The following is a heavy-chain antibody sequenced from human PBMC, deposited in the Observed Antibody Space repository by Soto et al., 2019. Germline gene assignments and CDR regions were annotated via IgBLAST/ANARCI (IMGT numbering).Heavy chain of an antibody. Sequence: SVKVSCKASGGTFSSYAISWVRQAPGQGLEWMGGIIPIFGTANYAQKFQGRVTITADESTSTAYMELSSLRSEDTAVYYCAREKEDGYGRHYSSTSQGFDPWGQGTLVTVSS. V-gene: IGHV1-69*13. CDR2: IIPIFGTA. D-gene: IGHD2-2*03. J-gene: IGHJ5*02. CDR1: GGTFSSYA. CDR3: AREKEDGYGRHYSSTSQGFDP.